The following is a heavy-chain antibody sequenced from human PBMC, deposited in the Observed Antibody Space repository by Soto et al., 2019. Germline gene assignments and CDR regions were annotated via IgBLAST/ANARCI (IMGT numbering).Heavy chain of an antibody. CDR1: GFTFSSYA. CDR3: AKMVHGGYVSYFDS. V-gene: IGHV3-23*01. Sequence: GGSLRLSCAASGFTFSSYAMSWVRQAPGKGLEWVSFLSGSGDSTNYADSVKGRFIISRDRSKNTLYLQMNSLRAEDTAVYYCAKMVHGGYVSYFDSWGQGTLVTVSS. D-gene: IGHD5-12*01. J-gene: IGHJ4*02. CDR2: LSGSGDST.